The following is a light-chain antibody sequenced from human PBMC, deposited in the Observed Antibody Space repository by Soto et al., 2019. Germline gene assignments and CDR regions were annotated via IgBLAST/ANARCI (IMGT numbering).Light chain of an antibody. Sequence: EIVMTQSPATLSVSPGERATLSCRASQSVGSNLAWYQQKPGQAPRLLIYGASTRATGIPARFSGSGSGTECTLTISSQQSEDFAIYFCQQYNNWPPDRTFGQGTKVEIK. J-gene: IGKJ1*01. V-gene: IGKV3-15*01. CDR1: QSVGSN. CDR2: GAS. CDR3: QQYNNWPPDRT.